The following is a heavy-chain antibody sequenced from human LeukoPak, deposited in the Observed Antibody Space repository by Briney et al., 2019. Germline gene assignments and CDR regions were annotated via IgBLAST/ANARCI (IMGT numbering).Heavy chain of an antibody. V-gene: IGHV1-69*04. J-gene: IGHJ4*02. CDR3: ARDRIGGGIVVVTAAYFDY. CDR1: GGTFSSYA. Sequence: SVKVSCKASGGTFSSYAISWVRQAPGQGLEWMGRIIPILGIANYAQKFQGRVTITADKSTSTAYMELSSLRSEDTAVYYCARDRIGGGIVVVTAAYFDYWGQGTLVTVSS. D-gene: IGHD2-21*02. CDR2: IIPILGIA.